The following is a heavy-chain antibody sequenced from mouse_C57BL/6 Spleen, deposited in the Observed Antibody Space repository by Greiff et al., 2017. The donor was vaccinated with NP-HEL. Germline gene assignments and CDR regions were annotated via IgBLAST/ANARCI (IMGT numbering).Heavy chain of an antibody. D-gene: IGHD1-1*01. CDR3: ARRDYGSSYHFDY. J-gene: IGHJ2*01. CDR2: IYPGGGYT. CDR1: GYTFTNYW. V-gene: IGHV1-63*01. Sequence: VMLVESGAELVRPGTSVKMSCKASGYTFTNYWIGWAKQRPGHGLEWIGDIYPGGGYTNYNEKFKGKATLTADKSSSTAYMQFSSLTSEDSAIYYCARRDYGSSYHFDYWGQGTTLTVSS.